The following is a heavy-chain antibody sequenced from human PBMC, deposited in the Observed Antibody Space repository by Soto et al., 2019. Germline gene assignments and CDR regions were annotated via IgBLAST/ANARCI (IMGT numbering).Heavy chain of an antibody. J-gene: IGHJ4*02. CDR1: GGSITTYQ. D-gene: IGHD4-17*01. CDR2: YSGFT. V-gene: IGHV4-59*01. Sequence: SETLSLTCTVFGGSITTYQWNWYRQPPGKGLEWIGGYSGFTNYNPSLESRATISVDHSKNQFFLTLRSVTAADTAVYYCARDYGDYSFFFDYWGQGALVTVSS. CDR3: ARDYGDYSFFFDY.